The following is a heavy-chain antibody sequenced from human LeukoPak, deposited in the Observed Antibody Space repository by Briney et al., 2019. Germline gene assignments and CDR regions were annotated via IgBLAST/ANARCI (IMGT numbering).Heavy chain of an antibody. CDR1: GYTLTELS. CDR2: FDPEDGET. V-gene: IGHV1-24*01. J-gene: IGHJ4*02. Sequence: ASVKVSCRVSGYTLTELSMHWVRQAPGKGLEWMGGFDPEDGETIYAQKFQGRVTMTEDTSTDTAYMELSSLRSEDTAVYYCATDRLGPGDCCTFDYWGQGTLVTVSS. CDR3: ATDRLGPGDCCTFDY. D-gene: IGHD2-21*02.